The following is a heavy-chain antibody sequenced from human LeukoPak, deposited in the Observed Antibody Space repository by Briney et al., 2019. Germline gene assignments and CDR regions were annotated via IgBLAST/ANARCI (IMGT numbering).Heavy chain of an antibody. CDR3: ARPAAGRYFDWLSSGSDAFDI. D-gene: IGHD3-9*01. J-gene: IGHJ3*02. CDR2: IYYSGST. V-gene: IGHV4-39*01. Sequence: SETLSLTCTVSGGSISSSSYYWGWIRQPPGKGLEWIGSIYYSGSTYYNPSLKSRVTISVDTSKNQFSLKLSSVTAADTAVYYCARPAAGRYFDWLSSGSDAFDIWGQGTMVTVSS. CDR1: GGSISSSSYY.